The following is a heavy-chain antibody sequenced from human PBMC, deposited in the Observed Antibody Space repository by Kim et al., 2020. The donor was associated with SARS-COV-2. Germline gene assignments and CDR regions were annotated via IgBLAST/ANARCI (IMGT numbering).Heavy chain of an antibody. CDR1: GYTFTGYY. V-gene: IGHV1-2*06. J-gene: IGHJ4*02. CDR2: INPNSGGT. Sequence: ASVKVSCKASGYTFTGYYMHWVRQAPGQGLEWMGRINPNSGGTNYAQKFQGRVTMTRDTSISTAYMELSRLRSDDTAVYYCAVRHYDFWSGFDCWGQGTLVTVSS. D-gene: IGHD3-3*01. CDR3: AVRHYDFWSGFDC.